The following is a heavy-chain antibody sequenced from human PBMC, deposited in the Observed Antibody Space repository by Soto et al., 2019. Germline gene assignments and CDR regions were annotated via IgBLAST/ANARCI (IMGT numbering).Heavy chain of an antibody. CDR2: IKPDGSQK. CDR3: ARGDYYDSSGPFSDAFDI. Sequence: GGSLRLSCAASGFTFSSYWMSWVRQAPGKGLEWVANIKPDGSQKWYVDSVKGRFTISRDNAKKSLYLQMNSLRADDTAVYYCARGDYYDSSGPFSDAFDIWGQGTMVNGSS. CDR1: GFTFSSYW. D-gene: IGHD3-22*01. V-gene: IGHV3-7*04. J-gene: IGHJ3*02.